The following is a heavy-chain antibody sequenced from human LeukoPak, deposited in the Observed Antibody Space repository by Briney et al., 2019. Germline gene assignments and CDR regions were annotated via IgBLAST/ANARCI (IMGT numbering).Heavy chain of an antibody. CDR1: GGTFSSYA. V-gene: IGHV1-69*13. Sequence: SVKVSCKASGGTFSSYAISWVRQAPGQGLEWMGGIIPIFGTANYAQKFQGRVTITADEFTSTAYMELSSLRSEDTAVYYCAAQPLGYCSSTSCYTGDYWGQGTLVTVSS. D-gene: IGHD2-2*02. CDR3: AAQPLGYCSSTSCYTGDY. CDR2: IIPIFGTA. J-gene: IGHJ4*02.